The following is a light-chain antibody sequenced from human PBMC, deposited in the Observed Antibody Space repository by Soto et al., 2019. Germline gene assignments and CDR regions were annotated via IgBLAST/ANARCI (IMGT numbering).Light chain of an antibody. CDR1: QSVSGW. CDR3: QEYETFSGK. CDR2: DAS. J-gene: IGKJ1*01. Sequence: DSQMTHSPSTLAASVVGIVTVTFLASQSVSGWLASYQQKPGEAPKLLIYDASALPRGVPSRFSGSGSGTKFTLTITSLQPDDFATYYCQEYETFSGKFGPGTKVDIK. V-gene: IGKV1-5*01.